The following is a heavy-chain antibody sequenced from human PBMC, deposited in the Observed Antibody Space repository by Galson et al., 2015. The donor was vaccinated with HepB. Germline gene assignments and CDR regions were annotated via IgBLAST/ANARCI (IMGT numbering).Heavy chain of an antibody. CDR3: ARDRSRYSSGWYTY. J-gene: IGHJ4*02. CDR2: ISAYNGNT. V-gene: IGHV1-18*01. Sequence: SVKVSCKASGYTCTSYGISWVRQAPGQGLEWMGWISAYNGNTNYAQKLQGRVTMTTDTSTSTAYMELRSLRSVDTAVYYCARDRSRYSSGWYTYWGPGTLVTVSS. D-gene: IGHD6-19*01. CDR1: GYTCTSYG.